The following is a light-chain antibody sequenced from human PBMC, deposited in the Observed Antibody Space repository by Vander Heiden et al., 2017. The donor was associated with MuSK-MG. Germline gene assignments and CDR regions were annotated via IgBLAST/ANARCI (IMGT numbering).Light chain of an antibody. Sequence: EMVLTQPPATLSLAPGQRASLSCGPSRSVTTSYLAWYQQKPGLAPRLLIYDAYSRATGIPDRFSGSGSGTDFTLTISRLEPEDFALYYCHHDGSTPRTFGQGTKVEIK. CDR3: HHDGSTPRT. CDR1: RSVTTSY. J-gene: IGKJ1*01. CDR2: DAY. V-gene: IGKV3D-20*01.